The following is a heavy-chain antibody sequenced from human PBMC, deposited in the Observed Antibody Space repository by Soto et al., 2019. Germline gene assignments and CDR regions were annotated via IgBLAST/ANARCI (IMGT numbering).Heavy chain of an antibody. D-gene: IGHD2-15*01. V-gene: IGHV4-34*01. CDR2: INHSGST. J-gene: IGHJ6*02. Sequence: KSSETLSLPCAVYGGTFSGYYWSWIRQPPGKGLEWIGEINHSGSTNYNPSLKSRVTISVDTSKNQFSLKLSSVTAADTAVYYCARVSSRIGYCSGGSCYPGWDYYYYGMDVWGQGTTVTVSS. CDR3: ARVSSRIGYCSGGSCYPGWDYYYYGMDV. CDR1: GGTFSGYY.